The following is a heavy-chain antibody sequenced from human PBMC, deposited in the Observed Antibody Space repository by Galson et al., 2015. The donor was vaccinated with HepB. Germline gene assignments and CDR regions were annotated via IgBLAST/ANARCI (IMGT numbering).Heavy chain of an antibody. CDR1: GFTFSSYG. D-gene: IGHD3-3*01. J-gene: IGHJ4*02. CDR2: ISYDGSNK. Sequence: SLRLSCAASGFTFSSYGMHWVRQAPGKGLEWVAVISYDGSNKYYADSVKGRFTISRDNSKNTQYLQMNSLRAEDTAVYYCTKDRSGYVFDYWGQGTLVTVSS. CDR3: TKDRSGYVFDY. V-gene: IGHV3-30*18.